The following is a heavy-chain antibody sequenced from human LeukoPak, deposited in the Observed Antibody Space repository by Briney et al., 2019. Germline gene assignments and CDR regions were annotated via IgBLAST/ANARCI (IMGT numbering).Heavy chain of an antibody. CDR2: IYYSGST. CDR3: AREGGYCSGGSCYYFDY. D-gene: IGHD2-15*01. Sequence: SETLSLTCAASGGSISSGGYSWSWIRQPPGKGLEWIGYIYYSGSTYYNPSLKSRVTISVDTSKNQFSLKLSSVTAADTAVYYCAREGGYCSGGSCYYFDYWGQGTLVTVSS. V-gene: IGHV4-30-4*07. CDR1: GGSISSGGYS. J-gene: IGHJ4*02.